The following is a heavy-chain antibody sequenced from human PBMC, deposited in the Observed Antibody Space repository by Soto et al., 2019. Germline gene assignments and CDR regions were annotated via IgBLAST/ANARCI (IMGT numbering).Heavy chain of an antibody. CDR2: ISSSGNSI. J-gene: IGHJ4*02. CDR3: ARRAAAGRSFDY. Sequence: QVQLVESGGGLVKPGGSLSLSCAASGFTFSDYYMTWIRQAPEKGLEWVSYISSSGNSIYYADSVRGRFTVSRDNAKNSLFLQMNSLRAEDTAVYYCARRAAAGRSFDYWGLGTLVTVSS. D-gene: IGHD6-13*01. CDR1: GFTFSDYY. V-gene: IGHV3-11*01.